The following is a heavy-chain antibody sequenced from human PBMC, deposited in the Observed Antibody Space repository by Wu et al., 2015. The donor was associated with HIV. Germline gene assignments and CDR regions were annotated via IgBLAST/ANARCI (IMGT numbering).Heavy chain of an antibody. CDR3: ARDAVREGYYYLDV. D-gene: IGHD3-10*01. Sequence: QVQLVQSGAEVKKPGSSVKVSCKASGGTFSSYAISWVRQAPGQGLEWMGRIIPIFGTANYAQKLQGRVTISADESTTTAYMELSSLTSDDTAVYYCARDAVREGYYYLDVWAKGPWSPSP. CDR1: GGTFSSYA. J-gene: IGHJ6*02. CDR2: IIPIFGTA. V-gene: IGHV1-69*13.